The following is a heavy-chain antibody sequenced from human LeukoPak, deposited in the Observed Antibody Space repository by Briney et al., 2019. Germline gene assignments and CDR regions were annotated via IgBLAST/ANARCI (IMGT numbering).Heavy chain of an antibody. CDR1: GLTFSSSW. J-gene: IGHJ4*02. CDR3: ARDLAYSRLDY. V-gene: IGHV3-7*01. Sequence: GGSLRLSCAVSGLTFSSSWMDWVRQAPGKGLEWVASINPEGSEKYSADSVKGRFTIFRDNAKNSLYLQMDSLRVEDTAFYYCARDLAYSRLDYWGQGMLVTVSS. CDR2: INPEGSEK. D-gene: IGHD5-18*01.